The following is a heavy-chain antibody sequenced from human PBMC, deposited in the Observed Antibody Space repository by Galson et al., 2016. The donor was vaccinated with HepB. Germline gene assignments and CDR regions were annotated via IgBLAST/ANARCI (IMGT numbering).Heavy chain of an antibody. D-gene: IGHD3-16*02. CDR3: ARGGNYRPFYFDY. CDR1: GDSITSGGHS. J-gene: IGHJ4*02. V-gene: IGHV4-30-2*01. CDR2: IYNSGST. Sequence: TLSLTCAVSGDSITSGGHSWTWIRQPLGKGLEWIGYIYNSGSTYYNPSLKSRVAISMDRSKNQFSLKLISVTAADTAVYFCARGGNYRPFYFDYWGQGTLVTVSS.